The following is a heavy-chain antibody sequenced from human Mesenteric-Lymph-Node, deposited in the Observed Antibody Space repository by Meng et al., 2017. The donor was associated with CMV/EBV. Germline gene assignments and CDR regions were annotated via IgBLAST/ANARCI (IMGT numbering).Heavy chain of an antibody. D-gene: IGHD2-21*01. CDR3: ARNVVAIRYFDH. V-gene: IGHV4-31*02. CDR2: IYYSGDA. Sequence: GGSISSAAYYWSWIRQHPEKGLEWIGYIYYSGDAYFNPSLKSRVTMSVDTSKNQYSLKLSSVTAADTALYYCARNVVAIRYFDHWGQGTLVTVSS. CDR1: GGSISSAAYY. J-gene: IGHJ4*02.